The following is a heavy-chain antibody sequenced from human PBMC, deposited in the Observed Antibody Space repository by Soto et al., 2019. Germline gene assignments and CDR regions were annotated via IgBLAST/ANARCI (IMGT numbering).Heavy chain of an antibody. CDR3: VGAHARGFSNGFDP. V-gene: IGHV1-2*02. Sequence: GVSVKVSCKASGYIFSANYIDWVRQAPGQGLEWLGWINPHSGATNYAQKCLGRVTMSADTSASTAYMDLARLKSDDTAVYYCVGAHARGFSNGFDPWGRGTLVTVS. D-gene: IGHD3-22*01. CDR2: INPHSGAT. J-gene: IGHJ5*02. CDR1: GYIFSANY.